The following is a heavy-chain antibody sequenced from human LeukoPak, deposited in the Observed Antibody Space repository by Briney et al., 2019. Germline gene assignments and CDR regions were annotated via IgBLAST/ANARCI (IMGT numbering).Heavy chain of an antibody. V-gene: IGHV3-23*01. D-gene: IGHD2-2*01. Sequence: GGSLRLSCAASGFMFRDAAMTWVRQAPGKGLEWVSLIASSGLNTYYADSVKGRFTISRDNSKNTLYLQMNSLRAEDTAVYYCAKYPARETEKYYFDYWGQGTLVTVSS. J-gene: IGHJ4*02. CDR2: IASSGLNT. CDR3: AKYPARETEKYYFDY. CDR1: GFMFRDAA.